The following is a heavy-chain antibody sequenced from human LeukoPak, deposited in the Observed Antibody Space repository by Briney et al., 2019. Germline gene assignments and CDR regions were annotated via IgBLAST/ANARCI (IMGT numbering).Heavy chain of an antibody. CDR3: ARAFTPGIRKALWIGDSL. V-gene: IGHV3-30*02. J-gene: IGHJ4*02. Sequence: GGSLRLSCAASGFTFSSYGMHWVRQAPGKGLEWVAFIRYDGSNKYYADSVKGRVTISRDNSKNTLYLQMNSLRADDTGVYYCARAFTPGIRKALWIGDSLWDQGTLVTVSS. CDR1: GFTFSSYG. CDR2: IRYDGSNK. D-gene: IGHD3-10*01.